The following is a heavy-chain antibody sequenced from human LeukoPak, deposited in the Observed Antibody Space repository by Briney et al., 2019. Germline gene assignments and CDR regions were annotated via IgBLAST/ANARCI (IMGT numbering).Heavy chain of an antibody. V-gene: IGHV1-69*13. CDR1: GGTFSSYA. Sequence: SVKVSCKASGGTFSSYAISWVRQAPGQGLEWMGGIIPIFGTANYAQKFQGRVTITADESTSTAYMELSSLRSEDTAVYYCARDAGDYAGWYYFDYWGPGTLVTVST. CDR3: ARDAGDYAGWYYFDY. D-gene: IGHD4-17*01. J-gene: IGHJ4*02. CDR2: IIPIFGTA.